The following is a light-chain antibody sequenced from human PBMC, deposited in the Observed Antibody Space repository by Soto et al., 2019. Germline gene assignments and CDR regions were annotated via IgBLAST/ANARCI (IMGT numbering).Light chain of an antibody. Sequence: QSALTQPASVSGSPGQSITISCTGTSSDVGGYNFVSWYQQHPGKVPKLMIFDVNRRPSGVSDRFSGSKSGNTASLTISGLQAEDEGDYYCCSYTSSSTHLFGSGTKLTVL. CDR2: DVN. J-gene: IGLJ1*01. V-gene: IGLV2-14*03. CDR1: SSDVGGYNF. CDR3: CSYTSSSTHL.